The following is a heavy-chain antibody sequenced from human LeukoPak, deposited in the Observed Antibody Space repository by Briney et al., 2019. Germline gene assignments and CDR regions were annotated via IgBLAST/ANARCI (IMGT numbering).Heavy chain of an antibody. V-gene: IGHV4-59*11. Sequence: SETLSLTCTVSGVSMSSHYWSWIRQPPGKGLEWIGYIYYSGSTNYNPSLKSRVTISVDTSKNQFSLKLSSVTAADTAVYYCARGTTYYDFGSGYYYFDYWGQGTLVTVSS. CDR3: ARGTTYYDFGSGYYYFDY. CDR2: IYYSGST. D-gene: IGHD3-3*01. CDR1: GVSMSSHY. J-gene: IGHJ4*02.